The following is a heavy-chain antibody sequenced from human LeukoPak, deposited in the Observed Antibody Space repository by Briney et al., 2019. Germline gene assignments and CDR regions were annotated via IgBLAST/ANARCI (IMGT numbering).Heavy chain of an antibody. J-gene: IGHJ4*02. Sequence: ASVKVSCKASGYTFTNYGISWVRQAPGQGLEWMGWISGYNGDSYYVQKFQGRVTVTTDTSTTTAYMELTSLRSDDTAVYYCAREKYRSGFDYWGQGTPVTVSS. CDR3: AREKYRSGFDY. D-gene: IGHD5-12*01. V-gene: IGHV1-18*01. CDR2: ISGYNGDS. CDR1: GYTFTNYG.